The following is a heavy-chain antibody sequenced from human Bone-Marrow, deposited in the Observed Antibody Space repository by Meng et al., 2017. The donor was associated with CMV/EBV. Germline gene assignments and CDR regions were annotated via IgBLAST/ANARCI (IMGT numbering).Heavy chain of an antibody. CDR3: QRWLFGSSTSCADY. D-gene: IGHD2-2*01. Sequence: GSLRLSCTVSGVSISSYYWSWIRQPPGKGLEWIGSIYYSGSTYYNPSLKSRVTISVDTSKNQFSLKLSSVTAADTAVYYCQRWLFGSSTSCADYWGQGTLVTVSS. J-gene: IGHJ4*02. CDR1: GVSISSYY. CDR2: IYYSGST. V-gene: IGHV4-39*07.